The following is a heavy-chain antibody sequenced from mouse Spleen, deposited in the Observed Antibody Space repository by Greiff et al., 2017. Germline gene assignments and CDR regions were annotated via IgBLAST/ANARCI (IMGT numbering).Heavy chain of an antibody. D-gene: IGHD2-4*01. V-gene: IGHV1-82*01. CDR3: ARDYGWFAY. CDR1: GYAFSSSW. Sequence: VQLQQSGAELAKPGASVKLSCKASGYAFSSSWMNWVKQRPGKGLEWIGRIYPGDGDTNYNGKFKGKATLTADKSSSTAYMQLSSLTSEDSAVYFCARDYGWFAYWGQGTLVTVSA. J-gene: IGHJ3*01. CDR2: IYPGDGDT.